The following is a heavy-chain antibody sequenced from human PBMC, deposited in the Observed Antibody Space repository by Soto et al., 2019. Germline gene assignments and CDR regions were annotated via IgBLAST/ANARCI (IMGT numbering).Heavy chain of an antibody. CDR1: GFTSSSCA. D-gene: IGHD1-26*01. J-gene: IGHJ4*02. CDR3: ATPGVATGRYFFHD. CDR2: ISASGGST. V-gene: IGHV3-23*01. Sequence: EVQLLDSGGGLVQPGGSLRLSCVASGFTSSSCAMRWVRQAPGKGLEWVSGISASGGSTYYADSVKGRFTISRDNSKNTLYLQMNSLRAEDTAVYYCATPGVATGRYFFHDWGQGTLVTVSS.